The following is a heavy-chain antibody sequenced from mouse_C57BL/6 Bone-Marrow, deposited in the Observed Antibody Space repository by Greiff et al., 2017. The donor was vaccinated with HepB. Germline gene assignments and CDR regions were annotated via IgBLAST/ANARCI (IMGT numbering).Heavy chain of an antibody. CDR3: AREDYGSSPFAY. CDR2: IYPRSGNT. D-gene: IGHD1-1*01. Sequence: QVQLKESGAELARPGASVKLSCKASGYTFTSYGISWVKQRTGQGLEWIGEIYPRSGNTYYNEKFKGKATLTADKSYSTAYMELRSLTSEDSAVYFCAREDYGSSPFAYWGQGTLVTVSA. CDR1: GYTFTSYG. J-gene: IGHJ3*01. V-gene: IGHV1-81*01.